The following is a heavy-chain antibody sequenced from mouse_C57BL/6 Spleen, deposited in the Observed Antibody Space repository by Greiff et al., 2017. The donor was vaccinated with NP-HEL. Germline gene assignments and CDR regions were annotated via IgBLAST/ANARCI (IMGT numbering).Heavy chain of an antibody. CDR2: ISSGGSYT. CDR3: ARQNYDYDEFDY. V-gene: IGHV5-6*01. D-gene: IGHD2-4*01. CDR1: GFTFSSYG. Sequence: EVQRVESGGDLVKPGGSLKLSCAASGFTFSSYGMSWVRQTPDKRLEWVATISSGGSYTYYPDSVKGRFTISRDNAKNTLYLQMSSLKSEDTAMYYCARQNYDYDEFDYWGQGTTLTVSS. J-gene: IGHJ2*01.